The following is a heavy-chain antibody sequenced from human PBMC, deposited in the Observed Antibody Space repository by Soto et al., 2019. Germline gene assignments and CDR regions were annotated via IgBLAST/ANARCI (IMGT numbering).Heavy chain of an antibody. Sequence: PSETLSLTCAVSGGSIGSSNWWSWVRQPPGKGLEWIGEIYHSGSTNYNPSLKSRVTISVDKSKNQFSLKLRSVTAADTAVYYCARGGNGEVRGSHLEPYYYGMDVWGQGTTVTVSS. D-gene: IGHD3-10*01. CDR3: ARGGNGEVRGSHLEPYYYGMDV. CDR1: GGSIGSSNW. V-gene: IGHV4-4*02. CDR2: IYHSGST. J-gene: IGHJ6*02.